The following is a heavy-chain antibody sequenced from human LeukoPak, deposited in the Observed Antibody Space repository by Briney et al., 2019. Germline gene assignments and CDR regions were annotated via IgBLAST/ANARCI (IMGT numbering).Heavy chain of an antibody. J-gene: IGHJ5*02. CDR1: GYSFTSYW. D-gene: IGHD4-23*01. CDR2: IYTGDSDT. Sequence: GESLKTSCKGSGYSFTSYWIGWVRQMPGKGLGWMGIIYTGDSDTRYSPSFQGQITISADKSISTAYLQWSSLKASDTAMYYCARHSGGNRYNWFDPWGQGTLVTVSS. V-gene: IGHV5-51*01. CDR3: ARHSGGNRYNWFDP.